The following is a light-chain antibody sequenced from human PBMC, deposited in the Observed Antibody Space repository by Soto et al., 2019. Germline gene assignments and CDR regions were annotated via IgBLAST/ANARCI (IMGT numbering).Light chain of an antibody. CDR2: KAS. CDR3: QHYNSYSEA. V-gene: IGKV1-5*03. J-gene: IGKJ1*01. CDR1: QSIDSW. Sequence: DIQMTQSPSTLSASVGDRVTITCRASQSIDSWLAWYQHKPGKAPKLLIFKASTLETGVPSRFSGSGSETEFTLTISSLQPDDFATYYCQHYNSYSEAFGQGTKVDIK.